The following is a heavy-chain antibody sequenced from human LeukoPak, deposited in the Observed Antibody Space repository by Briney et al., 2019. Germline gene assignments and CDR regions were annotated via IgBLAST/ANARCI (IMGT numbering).Heavy chain of an antibody. CDR2: IIPILGIA. CDR3: ARKGSDYYYYGMDV. V-gene: IGHV1-69*04. CDR1: GGTFSSYA. D-gene: IGHD2-15*01. Sequence: SVKVSCKASGGTFSSYAISWVRQAPGQGLEWMGRIIPILGIANYAQKLQGRVTMTTDTSTSTAYMELRSLRSDDTAVYYCARKGSDYYYYGMDVWGQGTTVTVSS. J-gene: IGHJ6*02.